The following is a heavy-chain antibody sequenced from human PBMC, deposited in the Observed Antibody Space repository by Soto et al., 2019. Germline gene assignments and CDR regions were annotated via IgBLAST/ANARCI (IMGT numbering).Heavy chain of an antibody. CDR1: GFTFSSYG. CDR3: ARSLLPYYYYGMDV. J-gene: IGHJ6*02. V-gene: IGHV3-33*01. Sequence: QVQLVESGGGVVQPGRSLRLSCAESGFTFSSYGMHWVRQAPGKGLEWVAVIWYDGSNKYYADSVKGRFTISRDNSKNTLYLQMNSLRAEDTAAYYCARSLLPYYYYGMDVWGQGTTVTVSS. CDR2: IWYDGSNK. D-gene: IGHD2-15*01.